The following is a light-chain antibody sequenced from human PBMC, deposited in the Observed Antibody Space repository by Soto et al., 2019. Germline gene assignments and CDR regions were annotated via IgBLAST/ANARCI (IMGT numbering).Light chain of an antibody. V-gene: IGKV1-5*01. CDR3: QQYNTFWT. J-gene: IGKJ1*01. Sequence: DIQMTQSPSSLSASVGDRGTITCRASQSSSSWLAWYQQKPGKAPKLLIYDASSVESGVPSRFSGSGSGKEFTLTISGLQPDDFATYYCQQYNTFWTFGQGTKVDI. CDR1: QSSSSW. CDR2: DAS.